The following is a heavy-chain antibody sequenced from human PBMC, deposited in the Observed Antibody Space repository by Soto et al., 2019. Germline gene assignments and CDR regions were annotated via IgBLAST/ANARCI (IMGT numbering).Heavy chain of an antibody. V-gene: IGHV1-69*13. J-gene: IGHJ6*02. CDR2: IVPMLGTP. CDR1: GGTFDNFI. Sequence: SVKVSCKASGGTFDNFIMNWVRQTPGRGLEWMGGIVPMLGTPTYAEKFKGRVTISATGSTSTMYMEVTSLRSENTAIYYCARNGTYSSSLSQYSGMDVWGQGTTVTVSS. CDR3: ARNGTYSSSLSQYSGMDV. D-gene: IGHD1-26*01.